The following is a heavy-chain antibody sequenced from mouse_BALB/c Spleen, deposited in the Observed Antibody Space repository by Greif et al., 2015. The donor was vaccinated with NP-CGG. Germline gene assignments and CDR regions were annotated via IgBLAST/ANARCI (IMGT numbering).Heavy chain of an antibody. CDR1: GYTFTDYE. CDR3: TRYRMAAYYGNYE. CDR2: IDPETGGT. D-gene: IGHD2-10*01. J-gene: IGHJ2*01. V-gene: IGHV1-15*01. Sequence: LQESGAELVRPGASVTLSCKASGYTFTDYEMHWVKQTPVHGLEWIGAIDPETGGTAYNQKFKGKATLTADKSSSPAYMELRSLTSEDSAVYYCTRYRMAAYYGNYEWGQGTTLTVSS.